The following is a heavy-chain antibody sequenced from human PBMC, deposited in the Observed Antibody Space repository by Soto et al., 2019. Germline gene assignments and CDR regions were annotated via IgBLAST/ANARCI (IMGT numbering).Heavy chain of an antibody. CDR1: GGAFSSYD. J-gene: IGHJ4*02. CDR2: IIPILGIA. Sequence: ASVEVSCKASGGAFSSYDISWVRQDPGQGLEWMGRIIPILGIANYAQTFQVRVTITADKSTSTAYMELSSLRSEDTAVYYCARTYDILTGPNVYWGQGTLVTVSS. V-gene: IGHV1-69*04. CDR3: ARTYDILTGPNVY. D-gene: IGHD3-9*01.